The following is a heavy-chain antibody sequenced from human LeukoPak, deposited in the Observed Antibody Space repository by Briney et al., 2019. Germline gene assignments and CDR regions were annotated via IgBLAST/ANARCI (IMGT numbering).Heavy chain of an antibody. Sequence: ASVTVSCMASGYTLTNYAMHWVRQAPGQRLEWMGWINAGNGNTKYSQKFQGRVTITRDTSASTAYMELSSLTSEDTAVYYCAIEQHLVIHYWGQGTLVTVSS. CDR3: AIEQHLVIHY. CDR2: INAGNGNT. CDR1: GYTLTNYA. D-gene: IGHD6-13*01. V-gene: IGHV1-3*01. J-gene: IGHJ4*02.